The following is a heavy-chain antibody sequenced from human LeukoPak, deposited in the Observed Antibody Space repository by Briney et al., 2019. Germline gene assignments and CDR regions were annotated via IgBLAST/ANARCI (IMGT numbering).Heavy chain of an antibody. V-gene: IGHV4-34*01. CDR3: ARDRYYEAFDY. D-gene: IGHD3-22*01. CDR2: INHSGST. CDR1: GGSFSGYY. Sequence: PSETLSLTCAVYGGSFSGYYWSWLRQPPGKGLEWIGEINHSGSTNYNPSLKSRVTISVDTSKNQFSLKLSSVTAADTGVYFCARDRYYEAFDYWGQGTLVTVSS. J-gene: IGHJ4*02.